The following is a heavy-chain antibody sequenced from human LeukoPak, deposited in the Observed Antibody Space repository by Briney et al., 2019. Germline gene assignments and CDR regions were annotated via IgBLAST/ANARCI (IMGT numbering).Heavy chain of an antibody. CDR2: IYSGGST. Sequence: GGSLRLSCAASEFSVGSNYMTWVRQAPGKGLEWVSLIYSGGSTYYADSVKGRFTISRDNSKNTLYLQMNSLRAEDTAVYYCARTYYDSSEGDNWFDPWGQGTLVTVSS. J-gene: IGHJ5*02. D-gene: IGHD3-22*01. V-gene: IGHV3-66*01. CDR1: EFSVGSNY. CDR3: ARTYYDSSEGDNWFDP.